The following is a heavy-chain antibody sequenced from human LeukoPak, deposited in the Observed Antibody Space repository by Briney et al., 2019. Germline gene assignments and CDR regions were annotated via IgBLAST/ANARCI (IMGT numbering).Heavy chain of an antibody. V-gene: IGHV3-7*03. Sequence: PGGSLRLSCAASGFTFSNHWMSWVRQAPGKGLEWVANIKQDVSEKHYVDSVKGRFTISGDNAKNSLYLQMNSLRAEDTAVYYCAREGKEGYCMDVWGKGTTVTVSS. J-gene: IGHJ6*04. D-gene: IGHD4-23*01. CDR1: GFTFSNHW. CDR3: AREGKEGYCMDV. CDR2: IKQDVSEK.